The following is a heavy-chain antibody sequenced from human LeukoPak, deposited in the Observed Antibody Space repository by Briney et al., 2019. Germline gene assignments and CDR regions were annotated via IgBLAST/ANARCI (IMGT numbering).Heavy chain of an antibody. CDR1: GFTFSSYG. V-gene: IGHV3-30*03. CDR2: ISYDGSNK. J-gene: IGHJ4*02. CDR3: ARIRGGWYIDY. D-gene: IGHD3-10*01. Sequence: PGRSLRLSCAASGFTFSSYGMHWVRQAPGKGLEWVAVISYDGSNKYYADSVKGRFTISRDNSKNTLYLQMNSLRAEDTAVYYCARIRGGWYIDYWGQGTLVTVSS.